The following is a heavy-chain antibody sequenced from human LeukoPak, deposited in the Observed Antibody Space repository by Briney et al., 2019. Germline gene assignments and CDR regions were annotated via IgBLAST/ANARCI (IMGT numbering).Heavy chain of an antibody. CDR1: GYTFGKYA. Sequence: ASVKVSCKASGYTFGKYAIQWVRQAPGQRLEWMGWIDGGNGDTRFSQKFQDRVSFTRDTSATTAYMELTSLRSEDTAVYYCARDQSGDIRVDFDYWGQGTLVTVPS. CDR2: IDGGNGDT. D-gene: IGHD2-15*01. CDR3: ARDQSGDIRVDFDY. V-gene: IGHV1-3*01. J-gene: IGHJ4*02.